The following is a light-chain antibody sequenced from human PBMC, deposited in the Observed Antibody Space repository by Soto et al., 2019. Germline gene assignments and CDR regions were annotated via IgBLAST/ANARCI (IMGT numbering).Light chain of an antibody. CDR1: SSDVGGYDY. V-gene: IGLV2-14*03. CDR2: DVT. J-gene: IGLJ2*01. Sequence: QSALTQPASVSGSPGQSITISCTGTSSDVGGYDYVSWYQQHPGKAPKLMIYDVTNRPSGVSTRFSASKSGNTASLTISGRQAEDEADYYCCSFSSITTRIFGGGTKVTVL. CDR3: CSFSSITTRI.